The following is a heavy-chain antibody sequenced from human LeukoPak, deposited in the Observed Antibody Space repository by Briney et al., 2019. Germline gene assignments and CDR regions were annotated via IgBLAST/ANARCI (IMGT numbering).Heavy chain of an antibody. V-gene: IGHV1-18*01. CDR1: GYTFTSYG. CDR3: ARDQSRDYYGSGSSPLDP. Sequence: GASVKVSCKASGYTFTSYGISWVRQAPGQGLEWMGWISAYNGNTNYAQKLQGRVTMTTDTSTSTAYMELRSLRSDDTAVYYCARDQSRDYYGSGSSPLDPWGQGTLVTGSS. CDR2: ISAYNGNT. D-gene: IGHD3-10*01. J-gene: IGHJ5*02.